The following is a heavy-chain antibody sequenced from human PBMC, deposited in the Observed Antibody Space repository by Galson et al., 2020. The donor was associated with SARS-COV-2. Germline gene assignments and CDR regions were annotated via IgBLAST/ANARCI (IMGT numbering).Heavy chain of an antibody. J-gene: IGHJ2*01. CDR1: GFSLSTSGLC. D-gene: IGHD1-1*01. V-gene: IGHV2-70*11. CDR2: IDWHDEK. CDR3: GRTQRGGPNWYCDL. Sequence: ESAPTLVKPTQTLTLTCTFSGFSLSTSGLCVSWIRQPPGKALEWLERIDWHDEKYYSTSLKTRLTISKDTSKNQVVLTMTNMDPVDTATYYCGRTQRGGPNWYCDLWGRGTLVTVSS.